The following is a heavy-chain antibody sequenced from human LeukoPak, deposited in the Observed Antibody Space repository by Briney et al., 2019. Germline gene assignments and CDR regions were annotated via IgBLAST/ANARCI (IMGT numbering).Heavy chain of an antibody. CDR3: AKQQLVPTSLY. CDR1: GFTFSSYA. V-gene: IGHV3-23*01. J-gene: IGHJ4*02. D-gene: IGHD6-13*01. Sequence: GGSLRLSCAASGFTFSSYAMSWVRQAPGKGLEWVSAISGSGGSTYYADSVKGRFTISRDNSKNTLYLQMSSLRAEDTAVYYRAKQQLVPTSLYWGQGTLVTVSS. CDR2: ISGSGGST.